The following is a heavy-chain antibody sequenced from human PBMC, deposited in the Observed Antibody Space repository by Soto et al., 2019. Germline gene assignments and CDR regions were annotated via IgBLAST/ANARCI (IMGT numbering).Heavy chain of an antibody. J-gene: IGHJ6*03. Sequence: HPGGSLRLSCAASVFTFSSYAMNWVRQAPGKGLVWVSRINSDGSSTSYADSVKGRFTISRDNAKNTLYLQMNSLRAEDTAVYYCARDSAWPHYYMDVWGKGTTVTVSS. CDR2: INSDGSST. D-gene: IGHD3-10*01. CDR3: ARDSAWPHYYMDV. V-gene: IGHV3-74*01. CDR1: VFTFSSYA.